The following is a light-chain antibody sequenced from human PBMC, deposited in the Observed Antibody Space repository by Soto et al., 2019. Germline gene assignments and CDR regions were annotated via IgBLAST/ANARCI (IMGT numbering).Light chain of an antibody. V-gene: IGKV1-39*01. CDR2: AAS. J-gene: IGKJ2*01. CDR1: QSISSY. Sequence: DIQMTQSPSSLSASVGDRVTITCRASQSISSYLNWYQQKPGKAPKLLIYAASSLQTGVPSRFSGSGSGTDFTRIISSLQPEDFATYYCQQSYTTPRTFGQGTKLEIK. CDR3: QQSYTTPRT.